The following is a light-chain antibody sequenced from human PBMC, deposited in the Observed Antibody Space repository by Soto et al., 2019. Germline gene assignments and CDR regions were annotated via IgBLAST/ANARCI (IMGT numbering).Light chain of an antibody. CDR1: SSNIGAGYN. V-gene: IGLV1-40*01. CDR3: QSYDSSLSGWL. Sequence: QAVVTQPPSVSGAPGQRVTISCTGSSSNIGAGYNVHWYQQVPGTAPKLLIYGDSNRPSGVPDRFSGSKSGTSASLAITGLQAEDAAYYYCQSYDSSLSGWLFGGGTKVTVL. J-gene: IGLJ3*02. CDR2: GDS.